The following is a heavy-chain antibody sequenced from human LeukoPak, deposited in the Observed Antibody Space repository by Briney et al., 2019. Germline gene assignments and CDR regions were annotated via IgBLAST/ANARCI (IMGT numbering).Heavy chain of an antibody. Sequence: SQTLALTWGISGNSVSSNRVAWTWIKQSPSRGLDWLGRTYYRCKWYNDYAVSVKSRITINADTSKSQFSLQLNSVTPEDTAVYYCARAVAGRLDYWGQGTLVTVSS. CDR2: TYYRCKWYN. V-gene: IGHV6-1*01. CDR3: ARAVAGRLDY. J-gene: IGHJ4*02. CDR1: GNSVSSNRVA. D-gene: IGHD6-19*01.